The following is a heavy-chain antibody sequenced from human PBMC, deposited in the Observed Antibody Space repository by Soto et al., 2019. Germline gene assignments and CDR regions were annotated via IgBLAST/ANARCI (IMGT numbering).Heavy chain of an antibody. V-gene: IGHV6-1*01. CDR2: TYYRSKWYN. J-gene: IGHJ6*02. D-gene: IGHD3-10*01. Sequence: SQTLSLTCAISGDSVSSNSAAWNWIRQSPSRDLEWLGRTYYRSKWYNDYAVSVKSRITINPDTSKNQFSLQLNSVTPEDTAVYYCARGGWEYYYGSGSYYNPLRYYGMDVWGQGTTVTVSS. CDR3: ARGGWEYYYGSGSYYNPLRYYGMDV. CDR1: GDSVSSNSAA.